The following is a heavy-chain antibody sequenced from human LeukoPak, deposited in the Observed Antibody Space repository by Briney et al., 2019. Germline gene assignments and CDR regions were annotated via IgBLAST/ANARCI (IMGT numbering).Heavy chain of an antibody. CDR2: INHRGST. J-gene: IGHJ3*02. CDR3: ARGGYSGYDDAFDI. V-gene: IGHV4-34*01. D-gene: IGHD5-12*01. Sequence: SETLSLTCAVYGGSFSGYYWSWIRQPPGKGLEWIGEINHRGSTNYNPSLKSRVTISVDTSKNQFSLKLSSVTAADTAVYYCARGGYSGYDDAFDIWGQGTMVTVSS. CDR1: GGSFSGYY.